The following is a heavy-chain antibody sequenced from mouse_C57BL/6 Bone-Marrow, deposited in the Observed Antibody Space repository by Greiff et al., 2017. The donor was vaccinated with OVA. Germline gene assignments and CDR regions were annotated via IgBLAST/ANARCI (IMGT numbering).Heavy chain of an antibody. Sequence: DVKLQESGGGLVKPGGSLKLSCAASGFTFSDYGMHWVRQAPEKGLEWVAYISSGSSTIYYADTVKGRFTISRDNAKNTLFLQMTSLRSEDTAMYYCASSYYGSSDYYAMDYWGQGTSVTVSS. CDR3: ASSYYGSSDYYAMDY. CDR1: GFTFSDYG. CDR2: ISSGSSTI. J-gene: IGHJ4*01. D-gene: IGHD1-1*01. V-gene: IGHV5-17*01.